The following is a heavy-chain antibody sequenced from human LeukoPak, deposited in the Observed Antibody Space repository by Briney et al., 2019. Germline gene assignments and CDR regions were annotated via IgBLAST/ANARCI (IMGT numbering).Heavy chain of an antibody. V-gene: IGHV3-53*01. J-gene: IGHJ4*02. Sequence: GGSLRLSCTAPGFTVSSVYMNWVRQAPGKGLEWVSVLYSGGSTHYADSVKGRFTISRDNAKNSLYLQMNSLRAEDTAVYYCARAGYWGQGTLVTVSS. CDR2: LYSGGST. CDR3: ARAGY. CDR1: GFTVSSVY.